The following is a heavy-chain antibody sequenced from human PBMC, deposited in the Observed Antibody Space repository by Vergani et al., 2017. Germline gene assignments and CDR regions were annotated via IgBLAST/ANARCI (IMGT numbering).Heavy chain of an antibody. CDR3: ARDTGSSPAYYYYGMDV. CDR1: GGTFSSYA. J-gene: IGHJ6*02. D-gene: IGHD1-26*01. V-gene: IGHV1-69*01. Sequence: QVQLVQSGAEVKKPGSSVKVSCKASGGTFSSYAISWARQAPGQGLEWMGGIIPIFGTANYAQKFQGRVTITADESTSTAYMELSSLRSEDTAVYYCARDTGSSPAYYYYGMDVWGQGTTVTVSS. CDR2: IIPIFGTA.